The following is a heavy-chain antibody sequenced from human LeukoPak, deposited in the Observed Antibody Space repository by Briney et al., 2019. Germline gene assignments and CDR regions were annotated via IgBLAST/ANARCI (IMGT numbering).Heavy chain of an antibody. Sequence: GASVKVSCKASGYTFNNYGISWVRQAPGQGLEWMGWISTYNGNTNYAQKLQGRVTMTTDTSTNTAYMELRSLRSDDTAVYYCARPQVGQGGSGYLYYYYYMDVWGKGTTVTVSS. J-gene: IGHJ6*03. CDR2: ISTYNGNT. V-gene: IGHV1-18*01. CDR3: ARPQVGQGGSGYLYYYYYMDV. CDR1: GYTFNNYG. D-gene: IGHD5-12*01.